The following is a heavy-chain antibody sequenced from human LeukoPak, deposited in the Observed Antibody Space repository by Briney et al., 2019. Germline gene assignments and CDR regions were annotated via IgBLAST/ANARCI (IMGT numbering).Heavy chain of an antibody. V-gene: IGHV3-48*04. Sequence: GGSLRLSCAASGFTFSSYSINWVRQAPGKGLEWVSYISSSSSTIYYTDSVKGRFTISRDNAKNSLYLQMNSLRAEDTAVYYCARDGTYGMDVWGQGTTVTVSS. CDR2: ISSSSSTI. J-gene: IGHJ6*02. CDR1: GFTFSSYS. CDR3: ARDGTYGMDV.